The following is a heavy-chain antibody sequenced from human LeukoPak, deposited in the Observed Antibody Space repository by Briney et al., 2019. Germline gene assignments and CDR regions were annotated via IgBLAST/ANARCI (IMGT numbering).Heavy chain of an antibody. CDR3: ARVARTRSVSHSWFDP. J-gene: IGHJ5*02. CDR2: ISGSGGRT. Sequence: QPGGSLRLSCAASGFTFSDYAMNWVRQAPGKGLEWVSAISGSGGRTYRADSVKGRFTISRDNSKNTLYLQMNSLRAEDTALYHCARVARTRSVSHSWFDPWGQGTLVTGSS. CDR1: GFTFSDYA. D-gene: IGHD1-14*01. V-gene: IGHV3-23*01.